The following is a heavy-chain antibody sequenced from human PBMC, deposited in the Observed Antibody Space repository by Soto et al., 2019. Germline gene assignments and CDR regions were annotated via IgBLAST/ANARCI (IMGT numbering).Heavy chain of an antibody. CDR3: ARRVRSSLDYYYYYMDV. D-gene: IGHD3-10*01. CDR2: IYYSGST. Sequence: SETLSLTCTVSGGSISSYYWSWIRQPPGKGLEWIGYIYYSGSTNYNPSLKSRVTISVDTSKNQFSLKLSSVTAADTAVYYCARRVRSSLDYYYYYMDVWGKGTTVTVPS. V-gene: IGHV4-59*01. J-gene: IGHJ6*03. CDR1: GGSISSYY.